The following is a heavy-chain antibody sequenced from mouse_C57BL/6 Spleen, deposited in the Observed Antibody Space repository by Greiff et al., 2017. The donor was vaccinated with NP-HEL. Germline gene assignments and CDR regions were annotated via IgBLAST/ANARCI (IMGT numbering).Heavy chain of an antibody. Sequence: EVHLVESGGGLVKPGGSLKLSCAASGFTFSDYGMHWVRQAPEKGLEWVAYISSGSSTIYYADTVKGRFTISRDNAKNTLFLQMTSLRSEDTAMYYCARTGTRAYWGQGTLVTVSA. V-gene: IGHV5-17*01. CDR1: GFTFSDYG. CDR3: ARTGTRAY. J-gene: IGHJ3*01. CDR2: ISSGSSTI. D-gene: IGHD4-1*01.